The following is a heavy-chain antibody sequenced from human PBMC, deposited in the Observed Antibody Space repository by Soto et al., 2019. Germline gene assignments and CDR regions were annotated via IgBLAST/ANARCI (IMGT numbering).Heavy chain of an antibody. CDR3: ARGLSGDKVDY. CDR2: IYDRGST. CDR1: GGSISSGDYY. V-gene: IGHV4-30-4*01. J-gene: IGHJ4*02. D-gene: IGHD7-27*01. Sequence: QVQLQVSGPGLVKPSQTLSLTCTVSGGSISSGDYYWSWIRQSPGKGLEWIGHIYDRGSTYSNPSLNSRVFILVDTSKNQFSLNLNSVTAADTAVYYCARGLSGDKVDYWGRGTLVTVSS.